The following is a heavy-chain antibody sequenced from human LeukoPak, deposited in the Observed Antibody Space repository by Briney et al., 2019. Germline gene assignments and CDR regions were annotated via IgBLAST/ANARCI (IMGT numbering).Heavy chain of an antibody. D-gene: IGHD5-24*01. CDR3: ARSLGNGRRDGYDAFDI. CDR1: GFTFSSYS. Sequence: GGSLRLSCAASGFTFSSYSMNWVRQAPGKGLEWVSSISSSSSYIYYADSVKGRFTISRDNAKNSLYLQMNSLRAEDTAVYYCARSLGNGRRDGYDAFDIWGQGTMVTVSS. V-gene: IGHV3-21*01. CDR2: ISSSSSYI. J-gene: IGHJ3*02.